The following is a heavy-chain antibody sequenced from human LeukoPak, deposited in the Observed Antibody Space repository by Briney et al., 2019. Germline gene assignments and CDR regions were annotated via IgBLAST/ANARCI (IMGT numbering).Heavy chain of an antibody. CDR3: ARADQYYDSSGYRQFDY. D-gene: IGHD3-22*01. CDR2: ISAYNGNT. CDR1: GYTFTSYG. Sequence: AGSVKVSCKASGYTFTSYGISWVRQAPGQGLEWMGWISAYNGNTNYAQKLQGRVTMTTDTSTSTAYMELRSLRSDDTAVYYCARADQYYDSSGYRQFDYWGQGTLVTVSS. J-gene: IGHJ4*02. V-gene: IGHV1-18*01.